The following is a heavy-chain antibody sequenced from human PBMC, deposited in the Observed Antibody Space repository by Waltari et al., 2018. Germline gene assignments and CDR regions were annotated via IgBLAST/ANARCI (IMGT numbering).Heavy chain of an antibody. J-gene: IGHJ4*02. V-gene: IGHV1-8*01. CDR1: GYTFTSYD. Sequence: QVQLVQSGAEVKKPGASVKVSCKASGYTFTSYDINWVRRATGQGLEWMGWMNPNSGNTGYAQKFQGRVTMTRNTSISTAYMELSSLRSEDTAVYYCARSHSSSWYSSFDYWGQGTLVTVSS. CDR3: ARSHSSSWYSSFDY. D-gene: IGHD6-13*01. CDR2: MNPNSGNT.